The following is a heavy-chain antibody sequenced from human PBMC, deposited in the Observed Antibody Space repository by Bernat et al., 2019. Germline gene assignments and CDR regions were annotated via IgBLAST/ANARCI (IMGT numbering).Heavy chain of an antibody. J-gene: IGHJ5*02. CDR3: ASSPDDSVACIVWFDP. Sequence: QVQLVQSGSEAKKLGSSVKVSCKASEGTFSSYAISWVRQAPGQGLEWMGGIIPIFGTANYAQKFQGRVTITADESTSTAYMELSSLRSEDTAVYYCASSPDDSVACIVWFDPYGLGTLVSVS. V-gene: IGHV1-69*01. CDR1: EGTFSSYA. CDR2: IIPIFGTA. D-gene: IGHD2-15*01.